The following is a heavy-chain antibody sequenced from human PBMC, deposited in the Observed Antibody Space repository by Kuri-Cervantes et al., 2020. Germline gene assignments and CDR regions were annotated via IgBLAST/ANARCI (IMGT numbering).Heavy chain of an antibody. Sequence: GSLRLSCAVYGGPFSGYYWSWIRQPPGKGLEWIGEINHSGSTNYNPSLKSRVTISVDTSKNQFSLKLSSVTAADTAVYYCARESGATVTNNFDYWGQGTLVTVSS. CDR3: ARESGATVTNNFDY. CDR1: GGPFSGYY. V-gene: IGHV4-34*01. CDR2: INHSGST. D-gene: IGHD4-17*01. J-gene: IGHJ4*02.